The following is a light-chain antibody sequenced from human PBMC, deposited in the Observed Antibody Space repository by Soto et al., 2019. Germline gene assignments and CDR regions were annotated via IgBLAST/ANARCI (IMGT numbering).Light chain of an antibody. CDR2: EVS. V-gene: IGLV2-14*01. J-gene: IGLJ1*01. Sequence: QSVLTQPASVSGSPGQSITISCTGTSSDVGDYNYASWYQLHPGKAPKLISYEVSHRPSGPSNHFSAYKSVNTASLTISGLQPEDEADYYCSSYTRTSTPCVFGTGSKVTVL. CDR3: SSYTRTSTPCV. CDR1: SSDVGDYNY.